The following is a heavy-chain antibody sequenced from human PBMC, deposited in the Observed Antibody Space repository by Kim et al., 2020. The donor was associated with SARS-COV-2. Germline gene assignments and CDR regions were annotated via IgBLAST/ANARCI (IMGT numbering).Heavy chain of an antibody. Sequence: GGSLRLSCAASGFTFSSYGMHWVRQAPGKGLEWVAVISYDGSNKYYADSVKGRFTISRDNSKNTLYLQMNSLRAEDTAVYYCAKVTGERDFDYWGQGTLVTVSS. CDR3: AKVTGERDFDY. V-gene: IGHV3-30*18. CDR2: ISYDGSNK. J-gene: IGHJ4*02. CDR1: GFTFSSYG. D-gene: IGHD7-27*01.